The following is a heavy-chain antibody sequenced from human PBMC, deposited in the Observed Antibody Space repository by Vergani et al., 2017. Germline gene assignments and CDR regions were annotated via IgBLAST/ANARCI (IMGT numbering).Heavy chain of an antibody. CDR3: ARDPATVVPEPFFDY. D-gene: IGHD4-23*01. V-gene: IGHV3-33*01. CDR2: IWYDGSNK. Sequence: QVQLVESGGGVVQPGRSLRLSCAASGFTFSSYGMHWVRQAPGKGLEWVAVIWYDGSNKYYADSVKGRFTISRDNSKNTLYLQMNSLGAEDTAVYYCARDPATVVPEPFFDYWGQGTLVTVSS. CDR1: GFTFSSYG. J-gene: IGHJ4*02.